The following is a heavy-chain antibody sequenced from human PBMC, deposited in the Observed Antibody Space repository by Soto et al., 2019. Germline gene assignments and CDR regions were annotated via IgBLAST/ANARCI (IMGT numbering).Heavy chain of an antibody. CDR1: GDSVSGNSAA. V-gene: IGHV6-1*01. Sequence: SQTLSLTCVISGDSVSGNSAAWNWIRQSPSGGLEWLGRIYYRSRWYYEYAVTVESRITINPDTSKNQFSLQLNSVTPDDTAIYYCARAXPPVGASYNFXFWGPGVLVXVSS. J-gene: IGHJ4*02. CDR2: IYYRSRWYY. CDR3: ARAXPPVGASYNFXF. D-gene: IGHD1-26*01.